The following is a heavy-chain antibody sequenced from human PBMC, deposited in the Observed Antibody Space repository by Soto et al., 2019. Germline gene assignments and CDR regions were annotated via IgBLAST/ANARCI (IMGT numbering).Heavy chain of an antibody. V-gene: IGHV1-3*01. CDR2: INAGNGNT. D-gene: IGHD4-17*01. CDR1: GYTFTSYT. Sequence: ASVKVSCKASGYTFTSYTIHWVRQAPGQGLEWMGWINAGNGNTKYSQKFQGRVTTTRDTSANTAYMELSSLRSEDTAVYYCARLEYDDYHFDPWGQGTLVTVSS. J-gene: IGHJ5*02. CDR3: ARLEYDDYHFDP.